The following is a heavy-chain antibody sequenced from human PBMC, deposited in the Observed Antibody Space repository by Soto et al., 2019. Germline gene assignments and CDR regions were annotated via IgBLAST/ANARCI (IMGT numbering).Heavy chain of an antibody. Sequence: GGSLRLSCAASGFTFSDYYMSWIRQAPGKGLEWVSYISSSGSTIYYADSVKGRLTLSRDNAENSLYLQMNSLRAEDAAVYYCATLGFCSSTSCYAPAAHAFDIWGQGTIVTVSS. CDR2: ISSSGSTI. J-gene: IGHJ3*02. V-gene: IGHV3-11*01. D-gene: IGHD2-2*01. CDR1: GFTFSDYY. CDR3: ATLGFCSSTSCYAPAAHAFDI.